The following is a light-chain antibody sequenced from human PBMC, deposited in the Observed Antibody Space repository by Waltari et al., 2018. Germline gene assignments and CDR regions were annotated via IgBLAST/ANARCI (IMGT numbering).Light chain of an antibody. Sequence: QSVLTQPLSVSAAPGQKVTISCSGSSSNIGNNLVPWYQQLPGTAPKLLIYDNDQRPSGIPDRFSGSKSGASATLGITGLQTGDEADYYCGTWDSRLSVGVFGTGTKVTVL. CDR1: SSNIGNNL. J-gene: IGLJ1*01. CDR2: DND. V-gene: IGLV1-51*01. CDR3: GTWDSRLSVGV.